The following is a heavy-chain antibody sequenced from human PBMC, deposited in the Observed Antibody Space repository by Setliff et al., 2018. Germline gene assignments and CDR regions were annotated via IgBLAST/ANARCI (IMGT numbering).Heavy chain of an antibody. V-gene: IGHV1-18*01. CDR2: NSV. CDR3: ARGINSVSWTPKY. CDR1: GYSFTNYG. Sequence: ASVKVSCKTSGYSFTNYGINWVRQAPGQGLEWMGWNSVYAREFQGRVTMTIDTPTSTAYMELRSLRSDDTAMYYCARGINSVSWTPKYWGRGTLVTVSS. J-gene: IGHJ4*02. D-gene: IGHD6-13*01.